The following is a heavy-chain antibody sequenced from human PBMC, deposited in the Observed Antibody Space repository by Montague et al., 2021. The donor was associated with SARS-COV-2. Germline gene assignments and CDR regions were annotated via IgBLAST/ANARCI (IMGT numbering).Heavy chain of an antibody. CDR1: GYDFTRDW. CDR3: ARSQHCGSDCYFAY. CDR2: INPADSQT. D-gene: IGHD2-21*02. J-gene: IGHJ4*02. V-gene: IGHV5-10-1*01. Sequence: QSGAEVKKSGESLRISCRGSGYDFTRDWISWVRQMPGKGLEWMGRINPADSQTNYSPSFQGQVTISVDKSITTAYLQWSSLKPSDTAIYYCARSQHCGSDCYFAYWGQGSLVTVSS.